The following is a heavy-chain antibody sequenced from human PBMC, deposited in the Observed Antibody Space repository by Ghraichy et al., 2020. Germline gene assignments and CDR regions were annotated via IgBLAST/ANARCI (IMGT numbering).Heavy chain of an antibody. V-gene: IGHV3-21*01. D-gene: IGHD3-10*01. Sequence: GGSLRLSCAASGFTFSSYSMNWVRQAPGKGLEWVSSISSSSSYIFYADSVKGRFTISRDNAKNSLYLQMNSLRAEDTAVYYCARDLTMVRGSGEDYWGQGTLVTVSS. CDR3: ARDLTMVRGSGEDY. CDR2: ISSSSSYI. J-gene: IGHJ4*02. CDR1: GFTFSSYS.